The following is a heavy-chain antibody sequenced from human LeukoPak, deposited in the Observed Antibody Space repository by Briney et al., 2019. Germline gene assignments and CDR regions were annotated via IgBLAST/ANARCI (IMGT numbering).Heavy chain of an antibody. V-gene: IGHV3-21*01. CDR3: ITPLPYSAQ. Sequence: GGPLRLSCAASGFTFSSCSMNWVRQAPGKGLEWVSSISSSSSYTYYADSVKGRFTISRDNAKNSLCLQMNSLRAEDTAVYYCITPLPYSAQGGQGTLVTVSS. D-gene: IGHD2-21*01. CDR2: ISSSSSYT. CDR1: GFTFSSCS. J-gene: IGHJ4*02.